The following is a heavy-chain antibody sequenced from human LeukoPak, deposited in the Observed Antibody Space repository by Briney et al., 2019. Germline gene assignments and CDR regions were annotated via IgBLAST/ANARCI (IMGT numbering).Heavy chain of an antibody. CDR2: ISYDGSNK. CDR3: ANYYGSSY. D-gene: IGHD3-10*01. V-gene: IGHV3-30*18. Sequence: PGGSLRLSCAASGFTFSSYGMHWVRQAPGKGLEWVAVISYDGSNKYYADSVKGRFTISRDNSKNTLYLQMNSLRAEDTAVYYCANYYGSSYWGQGTLVTVSS. J-gene: IGHJ4*02. CDR1: GFTFSSYG.